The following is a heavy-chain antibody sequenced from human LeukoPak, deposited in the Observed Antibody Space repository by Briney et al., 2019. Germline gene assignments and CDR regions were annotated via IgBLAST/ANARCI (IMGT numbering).Heavy chain of an antibody. D-gene: IGHD6-19*01. V-gene: IGHV3-23*01. J-gene: IGHJ4*02. Sequence: GGSLRLSCAASGFTFSSYAMSWVRQAPGKGLEWVSAISGSGGSTYYADSVKGRFTIPRDNSKNTLYLQMNSLRAEDTAVYYCAKDRGYSSGWYPGGYYFDYWGQGTLVTVSS. CDR3: AKDRGYSSGWYPGGYYFDY. CDR2: ISGSGGST. CDR1: GFTFSSYA.